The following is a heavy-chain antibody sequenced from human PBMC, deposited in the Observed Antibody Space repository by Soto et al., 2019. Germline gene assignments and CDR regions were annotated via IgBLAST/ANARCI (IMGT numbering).Heavy chain of an antibody. CDR2: IIPILGAT. Sequence: QVQLVQSGAEVKKPGSAVKVSCKASGDILNTYGISWVRQAPGQGLEWMGGIIPILGATNYAQNFQDRLTVNVDESTSRDYLELSPLRSDDTAVYYGARGIGARRNYYYGMDGWGQGTTVTVAS. CDR1: GDILNTYG. J-gene: IGHJ6*02. CDR3: ARGIGARRNYYYGMDG. D-gene: IGHD6-6*01. V-gene: IGHV1-69*11.